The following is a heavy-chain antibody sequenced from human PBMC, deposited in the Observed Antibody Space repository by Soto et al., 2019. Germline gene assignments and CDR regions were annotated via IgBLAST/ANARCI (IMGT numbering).Heavy chain of an antibody. V-gene: IGHV1-69*06. D-gene: IGHD1-26*01. CDR1: GGTFNTYT. J-gene: IGHJ4*02. CDR3: ASLRSYSGSYCFDY. Sequence: QVQLVQSGAEVKKPGSSVKVSCEASGGTFNTYTINWVRQAPGRGLEWMGQVIPMYDSVNYAESFQGRVTITADKSTNIAYMELSSLRSEDTALYFCASLRSYSGSYCFDYWGQGTLVIVSS. CDR2: VIPMYDSV.